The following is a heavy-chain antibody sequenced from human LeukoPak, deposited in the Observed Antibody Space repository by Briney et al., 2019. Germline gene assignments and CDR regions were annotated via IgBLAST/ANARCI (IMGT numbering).Heavy chain of an antibody. J-gene: IGHJ4*02. CDR1: GFTFSSYA. D-gene: IGHD4/OR15-4a*01. Sequence: GGSLRLSCAASGFTFSSYAMSWVRQAPGKGLEWVSAISGRGDRTYYADSVEGRFTISRDNAKNSLYLEMNSLRAEDTAVYYCARALVGDGASAYWGRGTLVTVS. V-gene: IGHV3-23*01. CDR3: ARALVGDGASAY. CDR2: ISGRGDRT.